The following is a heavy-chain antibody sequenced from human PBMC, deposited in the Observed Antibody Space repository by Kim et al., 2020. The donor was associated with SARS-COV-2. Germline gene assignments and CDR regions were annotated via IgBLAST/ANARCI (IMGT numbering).Heavy chain of an antibody. CDR1: GFTFSSYA. CDR3: AKAGQRLVWGYFDY. CDR2: ISHSDDRT. V-gene: IGHV3-23*01. J-gene: IGHJ4*02. Sequence: GGSLRLSCTASGFTFSSYAMTWVRQAPGKGLEWVSGISHSDDRTYYADSVKGRFTISRDNSKNTLYLQLNTLRAEDTALYYCAKAGQRLVWGYFDYWGQGTLVTVSS. D-gene: IGHD6-13*01.